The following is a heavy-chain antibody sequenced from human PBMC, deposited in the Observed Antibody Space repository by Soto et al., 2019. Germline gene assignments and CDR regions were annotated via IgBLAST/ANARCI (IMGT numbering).Heavy chain of an antibody. CDR1: GFTFSSYE. CDR2: ISSSGSTI. V-gene: IGHV3-48*03. CDR3: ASQHYYDSRVGAFDI. D-gene: IGHD3-22*01. J-gene: IGHJ3*02. Sequence: DVQLLESGGALVQPGGSLRLSCETSGFTFSSYEMNWVRQAPGKGLEWVSYISSSGSTIYYADSVKGRFTISRDNAKNSLYLQMNSLRAEDTAVYYCASQHYYDSRVGAFDIWGQGTMVTVSS.